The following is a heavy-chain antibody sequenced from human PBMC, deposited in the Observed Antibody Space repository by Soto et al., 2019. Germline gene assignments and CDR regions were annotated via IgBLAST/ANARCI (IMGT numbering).Heavy chain of an antibody. CDR1: GFTFSSYS. D-gene: IGHD3-10*01. CDR2: ISSSSSYI. CDR3: ASHQDYYGSGPPDY. V-gene: IGHV3-21*01. Sequence: PGGSLRLSCAASGFTFSSYSMNWVRQAPGKGLEWVSSISSSSSYIYYADSVKGRFTISRDNAKNSLYLQMNSLRAEDTAVYYCASHQDYYGSGPPDYWGQGTLVTVSS. J-gene: IGHJ4*02.